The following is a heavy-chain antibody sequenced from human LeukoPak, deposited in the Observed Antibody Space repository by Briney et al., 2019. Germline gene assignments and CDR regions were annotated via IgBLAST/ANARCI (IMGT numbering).Heavy chain of an antibody. J-gene: IGHJ4*02. V-gene: IGHV4-59*01. D-gene: IGHD5-24*01. CDR2: IYYSGST. CDR3: ARSPDGFDY. Sequence: PSETLSLTCTVSGGSISSYYWSWIRQPPGKGLEWIGYIYYSGSTNYNPSLKSRVTISVDTSKNQFSLKLSSVTAADTAVYYCARSPDGFDYWGQGTLVTVSS. CDR1: GGSISSYY.